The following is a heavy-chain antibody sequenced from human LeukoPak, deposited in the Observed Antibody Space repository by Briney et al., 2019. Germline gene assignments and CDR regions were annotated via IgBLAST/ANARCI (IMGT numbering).Heavy chain of an antibody. CDR2: INQDGGRK. V-gene: IGHV3-7*03. J-gene: IGHJ4*02. CDR1: GFNFRSYW. CDR3: ARVSDIVVVPETGYFDY. D-gene: IGHD2-2*01. Sequence: PGGSLRLSCGASGFNFRSYWMSWVRQALGKGLEWVANINQDGGRKYYVDSVRGRFTISRDNAKSSLYLQMNSLRVEDTAVYYCARVSDIVVVPETGYFDYWGQGTLVTVSS.